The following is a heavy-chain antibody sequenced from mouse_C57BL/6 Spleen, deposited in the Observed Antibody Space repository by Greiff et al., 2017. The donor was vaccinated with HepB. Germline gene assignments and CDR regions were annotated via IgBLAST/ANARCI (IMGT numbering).Heavy chain of an antibody. J-gene: IGHJ4*01. CDR1: GYAFSSSW. CDR3: ARIGSSYYYAMDY. V-gene: IGHV1-82*01. D-gene: IGHD1-1*01. Sequence: VKLQESGPELVKPGASVKISCKASGYAFSSSWMNWVKQRPGKGLEWIGRIYPGDGDTNYNGKFKGKATLTADKSCSTAYMQLSSLTSEDSAVYFCARIGSSYYYAMDYWGQGTSVTVSS. CDR2: IYPGDGDT.